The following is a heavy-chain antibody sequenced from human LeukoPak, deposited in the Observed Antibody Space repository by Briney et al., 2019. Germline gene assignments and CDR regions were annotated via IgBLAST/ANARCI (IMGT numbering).Heavy chain of an antibody. CDR1: GFTFSSYW. V-gene: IGHV3-74*01. D-gene: IGHD1-26*01. CDR3: ARALGSPLDY. CDR2: ISSDGSST. Sequence: GGSLRLSCAASGFTFSSYWVHWVRQAPGKGLVWVSRISSDGSSTTYADSVKGRFTISRDNAKNTLYLQINSLRAEDTAVYYCARALGSPLDYWGQGTLVTVSS. J-gene: IGHJ4*02.